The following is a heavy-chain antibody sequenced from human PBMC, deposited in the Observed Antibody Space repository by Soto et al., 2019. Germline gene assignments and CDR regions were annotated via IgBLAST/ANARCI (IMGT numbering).Heavy chain of an antibody. CDR3: ARGRIQLWFRAFDI. D-gene: IGHD5-18*01. CDR2: IYYSGNT. Sequence: SETLSLTCTVSGGSISSYYWSWIRQPPGKGLEWIGYIYYSGNTNYNPSLKSRVTISVDTSKNQFSLKLSSVTAADTAVYYCARGRIQLWFRAFDIWGQGTMVTVSS. V-gene: IGHV4-59*01. J-gene: IGHJ3*02. CDR1: GGSISSYY.